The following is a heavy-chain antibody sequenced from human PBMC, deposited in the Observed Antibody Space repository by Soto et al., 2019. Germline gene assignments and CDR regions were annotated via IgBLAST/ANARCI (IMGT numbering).Heavy chain of an antibody. CDR2: TSGTGDPT. Sequence: GGSLRLSCAASGFTFSNYAMSWVRQAPGEGLEWVSRTSGTGDPTYYAESVRGRFTISRDNSKHTLYLQMNSLTAEDTAVYYCAVDTSMAPPYYFGMDVWGQGTTVTVSS. CDR1: GFTFSNYA. J-gene: IGHJ6*02. V-gene: IGHV3-23*01. D-gene: IGHD5-18*01. CDR3: AVDTSMAPPYYFGMDV.